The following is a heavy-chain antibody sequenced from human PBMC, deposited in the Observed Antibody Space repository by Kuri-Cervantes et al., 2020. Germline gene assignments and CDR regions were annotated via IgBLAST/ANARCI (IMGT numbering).Heavy chain of an antibody. J-gene: IGHJ4*02. CDR1: GGSISSYY. D-gene: IGHD3-22*01. CDR3: ARGLDDSSGTFDY. V-gene: IGHV4-4*08. Sequence: GSLRLSCTVSGGSISSYYWSWIRQSPGKGLEWIGTIHPSGTTYDNSYFKSRIIISVDTSRNQFSLKMNSVTAADTAIYYCARGLDDSSGTFDYWGQGTLVTVSS. CDR2: IHPSGTT.